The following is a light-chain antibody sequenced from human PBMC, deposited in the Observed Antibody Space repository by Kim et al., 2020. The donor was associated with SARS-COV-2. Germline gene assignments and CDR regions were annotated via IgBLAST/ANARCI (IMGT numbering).Light chain of an antibody. CDR1: QSVSTY. CDR3: QQRSNWPHT. J-gene: IGKJ2*01. CDR2: HAS. Sequence: SFAPEERATLSCRSSQSVSTYLAWYQQKPGQAPRLLIYHASNRATGIPARFSGSWAGTDFTLTISRLAPEDFAVYYCQQRSNWPHTFGRGTKLEI. V-gene: IGKV3-11*01.